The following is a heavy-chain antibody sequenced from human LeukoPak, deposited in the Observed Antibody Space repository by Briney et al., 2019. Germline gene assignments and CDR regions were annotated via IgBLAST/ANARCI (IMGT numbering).Heavy chain of an antibody. Sequence: PSETLSLTCAVFGGSFSAYYWSWIRQPPGKGLEWIGEINHSGSTNYNPSLKSRLTISVDTPKNQFSLKLNSVTAADTAVYYCVGTGTSASTGAGTFHIWGQGTMVTVSS. J-gene: IGHJ3*02. D-gene: IGHD3/OR15-3a*01. CDR2: INHSGST. CDR1: GGSFSAYY. CDR3: VGTGTSASTGAGTFHI. V-gene: IGHV4-34*01.